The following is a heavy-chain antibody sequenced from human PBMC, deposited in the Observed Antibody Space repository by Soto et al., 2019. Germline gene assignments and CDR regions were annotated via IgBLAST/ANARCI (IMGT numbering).Heavy chain of an antibody. D-gene: IGHD6-19*01. CDR2: ISGSGGST. V-gene: IGHV3-23*01. CDR3: AKDRPLAVARLYAFDI. CDR1: GFTFSSYA. Sequence: EVQLLESGGGLVQPGGSLRLSCSASGFTFSSYAMSWGRQAPGKGLEWVSAISGSGGSTYYADSVKGRFTISRDNSKNTLYLHMNSLRAEDTAVYYCAKDRPLAVARLYAFDIWGQGTMVTVSS. J-gene: IGHJ3*02.